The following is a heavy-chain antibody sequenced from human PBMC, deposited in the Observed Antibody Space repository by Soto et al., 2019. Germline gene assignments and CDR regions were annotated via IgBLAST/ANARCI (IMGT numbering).Heavy chain of an antibody. CDR2: ISNDGSS. V-gene: IGHV3-74*01. J-gene: IGHJ1*01. CDR1: GFTLSSYW. CDR3: ARLPNKSPQN. Sequence: EVQLVESGGGLVQPGGSLRLSCVASGFTLSSYWMHWVGQAPGKGLVWVSSISNDGSSIYADPVKGRFTISRDNAKNTLYLQMNSLRAEDTAVYYCARLPNKSPQNWGQGTLVIVSP.